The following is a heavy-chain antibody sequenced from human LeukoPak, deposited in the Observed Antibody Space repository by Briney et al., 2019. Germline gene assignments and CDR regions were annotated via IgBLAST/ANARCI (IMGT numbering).Heavy chain of an antibody. CDR3: ARRSRYSSSWSSSPDYYFDY. CDR2: IYPGDSDT. CDR1: GYSFSSYW. J-gene: IGHJ4*02. D-gene: IGHD6-13*01. Sequence: KNGESLKISCKGSGYSFSSYWIGWVRQMPGKGLEWMGIIYPGDSDTRYSPSFQGQVTISADKSISTAYLQWSSLKASDTAMYYCARRSRYSSSWSSSPDYYFDYWGQGTLVTVSS. V-gene: IGHV5-51*01.